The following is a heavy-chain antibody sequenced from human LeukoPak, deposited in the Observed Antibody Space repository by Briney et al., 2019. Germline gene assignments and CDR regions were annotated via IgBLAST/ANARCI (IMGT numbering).Heavy chain of an antibody. CDR2: IKQDGSEK. V-gene: IGHV3-7*04. CDR3: ARGYGGTSAS. Sequence: GSLRLSCAASEFPFSNSWMTWVRQAPGKGLEWVANIKQDGSEKYYVDSVKGRFTISRDNAKNSLYLQMNSLRAEDTAVYYCARGYGGTSASWGQGTLVTVSS. D-gene: IGHD4-23*01. CDR1: EFPFSNSW. J-gene: IGHJ5*02.